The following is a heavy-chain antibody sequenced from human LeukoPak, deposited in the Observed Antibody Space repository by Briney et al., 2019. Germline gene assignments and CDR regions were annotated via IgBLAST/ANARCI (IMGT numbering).Heavy chain of an antibody. CDR3: AKSAAAAGLPYYFDY. CDR1: GLTVSTNC. J-gene: IGHJ4*02. CDR2: ISGSGGST. D-gene: IGHD6-13*01. Sequence: GGSLRLSCAGSGLTVSTNCMSWVRQAPGKGLEWVSAISGSGGSTYYADSVKGRFTISRDNSKNTLYLQMNSLRAEDTAVYYCAKSAAAAGLPYYFDYWGQGTLVTVSS. V-gene: IGHV3-23*01.